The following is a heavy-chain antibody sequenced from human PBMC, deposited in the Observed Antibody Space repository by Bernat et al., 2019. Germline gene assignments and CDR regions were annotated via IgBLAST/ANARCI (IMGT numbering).Heavy chain of an antibody. CDR2: IYHSGST. V-gene: IGHV4-38-2*02. CDR3: ARDDGGVVGSAY. Sequence: QVQLQESGPGLVKPSETLSLTCAVSGYSISSGYYWGWIRQPPGKGLEWIGSIYHSGSTNYNPSLKNRVTISIDTSKNQFSLKLRSVTAADTAVYYCARDDGGVVGSAYWGQGSLVTVSS. CDR1: GYSISSGYY. D-gene: IGHD2-21*02. J-gene: IGHJ4*02.